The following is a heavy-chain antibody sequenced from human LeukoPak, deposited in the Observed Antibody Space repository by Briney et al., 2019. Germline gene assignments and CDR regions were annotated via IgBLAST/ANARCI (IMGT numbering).Heavy chain of an antibody. CDR2: ISHSGGTT. CDR3: AKDRVAVDYMDV. Sequence: GGSLRLSCAASGFTFSSYAMSWVRQAPGKGLEWVSAISHSGGTTYYGDSVKGRFIISRDNSKNTLYLQMNSLRAEDTAIYHCAKDRVAVDYMDVWGKGTTVTISS. J-gene: IGHJ6*03. V-gene: IGHV3-23*01. D-gene: IGHD2-15*01. CDR1: GFTFSSYA.